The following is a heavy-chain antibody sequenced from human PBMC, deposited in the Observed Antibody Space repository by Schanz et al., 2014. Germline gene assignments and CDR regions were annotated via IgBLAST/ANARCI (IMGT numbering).Heavy chain of an antibody. CDR1: GFTFRSYA. D-gene: IGHD4-17*01. CDR2: IGGSGGST. CDR3: AKDPHKDYGGKPQALDI. J-gene: IGHJ3*02. V-gene: IGHV3-23*04. Sequence: EVQVVESGGSLVQPGGSLRLSCAASGFTFRSYAMSWVRQAPGKGLEWVSGIGGSGGSTDYADSVKGRFTISRDNSKNTVHLQMNSLRAEDTALYYCAKDPHKDYGGKPQALDIWGQGTMVTVSS.